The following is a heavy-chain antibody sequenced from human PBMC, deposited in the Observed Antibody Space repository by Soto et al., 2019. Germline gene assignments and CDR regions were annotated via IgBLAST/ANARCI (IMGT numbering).Heavy chain of an antibody. CDR3: VRDGTKTLREWFDP. CDR1: GASISGFY. J-gene: IGHJ5*02. D-gene: IGHD1-1*01. V-gene: IGHV4-4*07. Sequence: SETLSLTCTVSGASISGFYWSWIRKSAGKGLEWIGRIYATGTTDYNPSLKSRVMMSVDTSKKQFSLKLRSVTAADTVVYYCVRDGTKTLREWFDPWGQGISVTVSS. CDR2: IYATGTT.